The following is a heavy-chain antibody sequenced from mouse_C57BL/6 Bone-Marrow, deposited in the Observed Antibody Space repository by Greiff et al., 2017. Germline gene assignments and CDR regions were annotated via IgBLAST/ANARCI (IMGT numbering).Heavy chain of an antibody. Sequence: QVQLQQPGAELVKPGASVKMSCKASGYTFTSYWITWVKQRPGQGLEWIGDIYPGSGSTNYNEKFKSKATLTVDTSSSTAYMQLSSLTSEDSAVXYCARRGGGHYYAIDYWGQGTSVTVSS. CDR1: GYTFTSYW. CDR3: ARRGGGHYYAIDY. CDR2: IYPGSGST. D-gene: IGHD3-3*01. J-gene: IGHJ4*01. V-gene: IGHV1-55*01.